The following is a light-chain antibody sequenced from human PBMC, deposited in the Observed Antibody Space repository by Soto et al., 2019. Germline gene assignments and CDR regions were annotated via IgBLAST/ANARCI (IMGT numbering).Light chain of an antibody. J-gene: IGKJ1*01. Sequence: DIVMTQSPLSLTVTPGEPASISCRATKSLLYSNGYNYLDWYLQRPGQPPQLLIYLGSNRASGVPDRFSGSGSGTDFTVKISRVEAEDVGIYYCMQALEMRTFGQGTKVEIK. V-gene: IGKV2-28*01. CDR2: LGS. CDR3: MQALEMRT. CDR1: KSLLYSNGYNY.